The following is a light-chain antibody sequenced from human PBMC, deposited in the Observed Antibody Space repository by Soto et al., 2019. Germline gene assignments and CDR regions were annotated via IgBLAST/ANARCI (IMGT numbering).Light chain of an antibody. CDR3: QQRGNWPPRFT. V-gene: IGKV3-11*01. CDR2: DAS. J-gene: IGKJ3*01. Sequence: EIVLTQSPATLSLSPGERATLSCRASQSVSSYLAWYQQKPGQAPRLLIYDASNRATGIPARFSGSGSGTDFTHTISSLEPEDFAVYYCQQRGNWPPRFTFGPGTKVDIK. CDR1: QSVSSY.